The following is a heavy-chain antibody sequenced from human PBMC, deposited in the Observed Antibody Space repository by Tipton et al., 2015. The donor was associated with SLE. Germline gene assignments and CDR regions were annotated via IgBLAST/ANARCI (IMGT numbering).Heavy chain of an antibody. CDR2: ISYDGSNK. J-gene: IGHJ6*03. CDR1: GFTFSSYG. V-gene: IGHV3-30*03. CDR3: ARERGHMDV. Sequence: SLRLSCAASGFTFSSYGMHWVRQAPGKGLEWVAVISYDGSNKYYADSVKGRFTISRDNAKNSLYLQMNSLRAEDTAVYYCARERGHMDVWGKGTTVTVSS.